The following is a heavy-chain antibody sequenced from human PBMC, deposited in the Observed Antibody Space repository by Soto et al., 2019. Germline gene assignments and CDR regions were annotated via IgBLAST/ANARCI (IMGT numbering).Heavy chain of an antibody. CDR1: GFTFSSHV. CDR3: ARSREIIASAGSFDY. D-gene: IGHD6-25*01. V-gene: IGHV3-23*01. CDR2: ISTGGGST. Sequence: EVQLLESGGGLVQPGGSLRLSCAASGFTFSSHVMSWVRQAPGKGLEWVSGISTGGGSTDYADSVKGRFTISRDNSKNTLHLQMKCLRAEDTAVYYCARSREIIASAGSFDYWGQGTLVTVSS. J-gene: IGHJ4*02.